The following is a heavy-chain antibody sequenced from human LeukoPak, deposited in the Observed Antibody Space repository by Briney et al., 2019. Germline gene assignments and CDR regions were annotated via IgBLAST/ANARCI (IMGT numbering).Heavy chain of an antibody. CDR2: IYTSGST. D-gene: IGHD3-10*01. CDR1: GGSISSYY. CDR3: ARDIEGRDLWFGTRYYYYYMDV. Sequence: PSETLSLTCTVSGGSISSYYWSWIRQPAGKGLEWIGRIYTSGSTNYNPSLKSRVTMSVDTSKNQFSLKLSSVTAADTAVYYCARDIEGRDLWFGTRYYYYYMDVWGKGTTVTISS. V-gene: IGHV4-4*07. J-gene: IGHJ6*03.